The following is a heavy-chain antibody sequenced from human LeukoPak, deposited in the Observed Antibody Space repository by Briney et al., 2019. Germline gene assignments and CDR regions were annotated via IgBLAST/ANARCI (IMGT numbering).Heavy chain of an antibody. D-gene: IGHD3-3*01. Sequence: GGSLRLSCAASGFTFSSYGMHWVRQAPGKGLEWVAVIWYDGSNKYYADSVKGRFTISRDNSKNTLYLQMNSLRAEDTAVYYCAREYEDSWSDLGHYYYYYMDVWGKGTTVTVSS. CDR3: AREYEDSWSDLGHYYYYYMDV. CDR2: IWYDGSNK. V-gene: IGHV3-33*01. CDR1: GFTFSSYG. J-gene: IGHJ6*03.